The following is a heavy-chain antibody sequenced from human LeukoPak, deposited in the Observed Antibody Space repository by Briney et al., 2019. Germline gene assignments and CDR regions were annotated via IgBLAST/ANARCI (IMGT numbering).Heavy chain of an antibody. CDR2: ISGSGGST. V-gene: IGHV3-23*01. D-gene: IGHD6-19*01. CDR1: XXTFXXXA. CDR3: AKSGSGWYEDYFDY. Sequence: SLRLSCXXXXXTFXXXAMSWVRQAPGKGLEWVSAISGSGGSTYYADSVKGRFTISRDNSKNTLYLQMNSLRAEDTAVYYCAKSGSGWYEDYFDYWGQGTLVTASS. J-gene: IGHJ4*02.